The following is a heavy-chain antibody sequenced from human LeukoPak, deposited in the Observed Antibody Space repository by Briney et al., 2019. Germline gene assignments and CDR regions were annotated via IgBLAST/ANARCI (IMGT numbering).Heavy chain of an antibody. CDR2: IWSDESNK. CDR1: GFTFSSYG. D-gene: IGHD1/OR15-1a*01. J-gene: IGHJ3*02. Sequence: TGGSLRLSCAASGFTFSSYGMHWVRQAPGKGLEWVAAIWSDESNKYYADSVKGRFTISRDNSKNTLYLQMNSLRAEDTAVYYCARNNLGAFDIWGQGTMVTVSS. V-gene: IGHV3-33*08. CDR3: ARNNLGAFDI.